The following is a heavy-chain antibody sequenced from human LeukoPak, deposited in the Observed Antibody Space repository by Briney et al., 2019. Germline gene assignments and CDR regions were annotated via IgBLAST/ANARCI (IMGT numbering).Heavy chain of an antibody. CDR2: ISDST. Sequence: GGSLRLSCAASGFTFSNYGMSWVRQAPGEGLEWVSLISDSTWYADSVKGRFTISRDVSQNTLYLQMNSLRAEDTAVYYCAKDRRSYGGTRFDSWGQGTLVTVSS. V-gene: IGHV3-23*01. CDR1: GFTFSNYG. J-gene: IGHJ4*02. D-gene: IGHD4-23*01. CDR3: AKDRRSYGGTRFDS.